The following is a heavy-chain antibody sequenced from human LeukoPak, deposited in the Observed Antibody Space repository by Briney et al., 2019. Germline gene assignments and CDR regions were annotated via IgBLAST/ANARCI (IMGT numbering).Heavy chain of an antibody. CDR3: ARGWYSSTLLYAFDI. CDR2: ISSSSSYI. V-gene: IGHV3-21*01. Sequence: GGSLRLSCAASGFTFSDYSMKWVRQAPGKGLEWVSSISSSSSYIYYADSVKGRFTISRDNAKNSLYLQMNSLRAEDTALYYCARGWYSSTLLYAFDIWGQGTMVTVSS. J-gene: IGHJ3*02. D-gene: IGHD6-13*01. CDR1: GFTFSDYS.